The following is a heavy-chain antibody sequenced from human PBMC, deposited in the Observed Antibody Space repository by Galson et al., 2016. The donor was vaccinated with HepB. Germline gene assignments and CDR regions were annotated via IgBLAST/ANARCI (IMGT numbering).Heavy chain of an antibody. V-gene: IGHV1-3*01. Sequence: SVKVSCKASGYTFASYTMHWVRQAPGQRLEWMGWINAGNGNTKYSQKFQGRVTITRDTSASTAYMELSSLRSEDTAEYYCARDHYYDGSGYLHYWGQGTLVTVSS. CDR3: ARDHYYDGSGYLHY. CDR2: INAGNGNT. D-gene: IGHD3-22*01. J-gene: IGHJ4*02. CDR1: GYTFASYT.